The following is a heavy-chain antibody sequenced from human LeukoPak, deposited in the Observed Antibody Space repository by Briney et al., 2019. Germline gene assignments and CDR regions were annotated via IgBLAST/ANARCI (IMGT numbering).Heavy chain of an antibody. CDR1: GFTFDDYA. D-gene: IGHD3-22*01. CDR2: IYYSGST. CDR3: ARTSYDSSGYYYY. V-gene: IGHV4-59*01. Sequence: GSLRLSCAASGFTFDDYAMHWVRQPPGKQLEWIGYIYYSGSTNYNPSLKSRVTISVDTSKNQFSLKLSSVTAADTAVYYCARTSYDSSGYYYYWGQGTLVTVSS. J-gene: IGHJ4*02.